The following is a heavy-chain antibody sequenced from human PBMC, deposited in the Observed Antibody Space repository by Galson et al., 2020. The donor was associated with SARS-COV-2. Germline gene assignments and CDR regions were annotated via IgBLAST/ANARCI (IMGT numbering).Heavy chain of an antibody. CDR3: ARSPPASTSGTSIYFDY. Sequence: LSLTCSASGFDFSSYTMNWVRQAPGKGLEWVASLDTSSTYIYHADSLKGRFTISRDNAENSLYLPMNSLRAEDTAVYYCARSPPASTSGTSIYFDYWGQGTQVTVSS. D-gene: IGHD3-10*01. V-gene: IGHV3-21*01. J-gene: IGHJ4*02. CDR1: GFDFSSYT. CDR2: LDTSSTYI.